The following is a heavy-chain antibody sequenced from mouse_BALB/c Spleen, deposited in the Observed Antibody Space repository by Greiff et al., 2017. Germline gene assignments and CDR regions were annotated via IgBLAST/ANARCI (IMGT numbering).Heavy chain of an antibody. V-gene: IGHV5-9-4*01. CDR1: GFTFSSYA. CDR2: ISSGGSYT. CDR3: AREGATTVVADYYAMDY. Sequence: EVMLVESGGGLVKPGGSLKLSCAASGFTFSSYAMSWVRQSPEKRLEWVAEISSGGSYTYYPDTVTGRFTISRDNAKNTLYLEMSSLRSEDTAMYYCAREGATTVVADYYAMDYWGQGTSVTVSS. J-gene: IGHJ4*01. D-gene: IGHD1-1*01.